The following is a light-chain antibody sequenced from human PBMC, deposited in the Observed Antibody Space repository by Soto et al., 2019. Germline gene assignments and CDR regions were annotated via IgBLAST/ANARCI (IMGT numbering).Light chain of an antibody. J-gene: IGLJ2*01. V-gene: IGLV1-44*01. Sequence: QSVLTQPPSASGTPGQRVTISCSGSSSNIGTNTVIWYQQLPGAAPKLLIYSDNQRPSGVPDRFSGSKSGTSASLAISGLQSEDEADYYCAAWDVSLVCFGGGTKVTVL. CDR3: AAWDVSLVC. CDR1: SSNIGTNT. CDR2: SDN.